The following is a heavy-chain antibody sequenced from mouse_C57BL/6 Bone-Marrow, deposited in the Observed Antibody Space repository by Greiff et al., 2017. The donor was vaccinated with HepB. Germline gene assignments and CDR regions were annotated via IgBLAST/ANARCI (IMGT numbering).Heavy chain of an antibody. D-gene: IGHD1-1*01. V-gene: IGHV3-6*01. CDR2: ISYDGSN. CDR1: GYSITSGYY. CDR3: ARGFYYGSSYDYFDY. J-gene: IGHJ2*01. Sequence: VQLKESGPGLVKPSQSLSLTCSVTGYSITSGYYWNWIRQFPGNKLEWMGYISYDGSNNYNPSLKNRISVTRDTSKNQFFLKLNSVTTEDTATYYCARGFYYGSSYDYFDYWGQGTTLTVSS.